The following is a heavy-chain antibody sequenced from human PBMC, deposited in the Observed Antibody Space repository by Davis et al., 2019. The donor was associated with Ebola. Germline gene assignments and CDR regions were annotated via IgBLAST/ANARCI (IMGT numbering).Heavy chain of an antibody. CDR2: INHSGST. CDR1: GGSFSGYY. J-gene: IGHJ5*02. V-gene: IGHV4-34*01. CDR3: ARGSTGDGLGATKIKLNWFDP. D-gene: IGHD1-26*01. Sequence: PSETLSLTCAVYGGSFSGYYWSWIRQPPGKGLEWIGEINHSGSTNYNPSLKSRVTISVDTSKNQFSLKLSSVTAADTAVYYCARGSTGDGLGATKIKLNWFDPWGQGTLVTVSS.